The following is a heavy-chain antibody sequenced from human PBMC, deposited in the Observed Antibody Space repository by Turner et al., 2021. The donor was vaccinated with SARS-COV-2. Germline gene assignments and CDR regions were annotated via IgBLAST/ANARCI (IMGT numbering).Heavy chain of an antibody. J-gene: IGHJ4*02. CDR3: ARLRPTQNFDY. Sequence: QVQLQESGPGLVKPSETLSLTCTVSGGSISSYYWSWIRQPPGKGLEWIGYIYYSGSTKYNPSLKSRVTISVDTSKNQFSLKLSSVTAADTAVYYCARLRPTQNFDYWGQGTLVTVSS. D-gene: IGHD1-1*01. V-gene: IGHV4-59*08. CDR1: GGSISSYY. CDR2: IYYSGST.